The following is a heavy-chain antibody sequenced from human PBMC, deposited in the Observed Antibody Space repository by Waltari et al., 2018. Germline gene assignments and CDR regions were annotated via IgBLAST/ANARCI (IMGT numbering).Heavy chain of an antibody. J-gene: IGHJ6*02. CDR2: FDPEDGET. CDR1: GYTLTELS. D-gene: IGHD2-2*01. CDR3: ATAPQKDIVVVPAAHYGMDV. Sequence: QVQLVQSGAEVKKPGASVKVSCKVSGYTLTELSMHWVRQAPGKGLEWMGGFDPEDGETIYAQKFQGRVTMTEDTSTDTAYMELSSLRSEDTAVYYCATAPQKDIVVVPAAHYGMDVWGQGTTVTVSS. V-gene: IGHV1-24*01.